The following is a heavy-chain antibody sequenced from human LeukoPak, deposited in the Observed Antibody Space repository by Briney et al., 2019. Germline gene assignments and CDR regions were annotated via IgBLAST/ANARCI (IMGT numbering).Heavy chain of an antibody. Sequence: PGGSLRLSCAASGLTFSNYGMHWVRQAPGKGLEWVAVISYDGSNKYYADSVKGRFTISRDNSKNTLYLQMNSLRAEDTAVYYCGGIAAAGTGGSNSYYFDYWGQGTLVTVSS. CDR2: ISYDGSNK. J-gene: IGHJ4*02. CDR1: GLTFSNYG. D-gene: IGHD6-13*01. CDR3: GGIAAAGTGGSNSYYFDY. V-gene: IGHV3-30*03.